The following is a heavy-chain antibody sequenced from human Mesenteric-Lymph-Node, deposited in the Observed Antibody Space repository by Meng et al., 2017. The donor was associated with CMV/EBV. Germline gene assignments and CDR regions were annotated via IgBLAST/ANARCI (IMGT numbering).Heavy chain of an antibody. CDR2: INHSGST. J-gene: IGHJ4*02. Sequence: SETLSLTCAVYGGSFSGYYWSWIRQPPGKELEWIGEINHSGSTNYNPSLKSRVTISVDTSKNQFSLKLSSVTAADTAVYYCARGGGATSYWGQGTLVTVSS. V-gene: IGHV4-34*01. CDR3: ARGGGATSY. D-gene: IGHD1-26*01. CDR1: GGSFSGYY.